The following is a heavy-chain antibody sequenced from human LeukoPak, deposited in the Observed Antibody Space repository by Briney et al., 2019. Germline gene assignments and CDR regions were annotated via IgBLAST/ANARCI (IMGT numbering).Heavy chain of an antibody. CDR1: GFTFSSYW. CDR3: ARRSSGWYSARRYYYMDV. J-gene: IGHJ6*03. Sequence: GGSLRLSCAASGFTFSSYWMSWVRQAPGKGLEWVSYISSSSSTIYYADSVKGRFTISRDNAKNSLYLQMNSLRAEDTAVYYCARRSSGWYSARRYYYMDVWGKGTTVTVSS. V-gene: IGHV3-48*01. CDR2: ISSSSSTI. D-gene: IGHD6-19*01.